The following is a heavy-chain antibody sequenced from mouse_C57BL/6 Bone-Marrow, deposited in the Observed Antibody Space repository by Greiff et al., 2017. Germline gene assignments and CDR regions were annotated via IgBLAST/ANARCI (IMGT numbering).Heavy chain of an antibody. CDR3: ARGGDYYAMDY. V-gene: IGHV1-58*01. J-gene: IGHJ4*01. CDR2: IYIGNGSS. CDR1: GYTFTSYG. Sequence: EVKLMESGAELVRPGSSVKMSCKTSGYTFTSYGINWVKQRPGQGLEWIGYIYIGNGSSEYNEKFKGKATLTSNTSASTAYMQLSSLTSEDSAIYFCARGGDYYAMDYWGQGTSVTVSS.